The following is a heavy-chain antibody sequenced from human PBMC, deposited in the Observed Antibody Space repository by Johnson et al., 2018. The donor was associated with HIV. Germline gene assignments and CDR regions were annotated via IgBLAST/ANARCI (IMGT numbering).Heavy chain of an antibody. CDR3: ARGLKGAFDM. V-gene: IGHV3-30*04. Sequence: QVQLVESGGDLVQPGRSLRLSCAAFGFDFNTHNIHWVRHAPGKGLEWVTLISYHGSDTYYADSVQGRFTISRDNSRNMVYLEMNSLRTEDTAVYYCARGLKGAFDMWGQGTRVTVSA. CDR1: GFDFNTHN. CDR2: ISYHGSDT. J-gene: IGHJ3*02.